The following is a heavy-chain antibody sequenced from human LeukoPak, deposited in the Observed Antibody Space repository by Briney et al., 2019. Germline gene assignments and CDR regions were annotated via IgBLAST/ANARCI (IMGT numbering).Heavy chain of an antibody. J-gene: IGHJ4*02. CDR1: GFTFSSYA. D-gene: IGHD5-18*01. CDR3: ARDADTAMVTGRFDK. V-gene: IGHV3-23*01. CDR2: ISGSGGST. Sequence: GGSLRLSCAASGFTFSSYAMSWVRQAPGKGLEWVSAISGSGGSTYYADSVKGRFTISRDNSKNMLYLQMNSLRAEDTAVYYCARDADTAMVTGRFDKWGQGTLVTVSS.